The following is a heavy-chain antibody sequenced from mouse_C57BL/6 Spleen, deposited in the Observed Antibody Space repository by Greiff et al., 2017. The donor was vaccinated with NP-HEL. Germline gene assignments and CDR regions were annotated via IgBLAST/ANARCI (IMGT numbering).Heavy chain of an antibody. CDR3: ARRWYYYGSSYAMDY. D-gene: IGHD1-1*01. CDR2: IYPGSGST. V-gene: IGHV1-55*01. J-gene: IGHJ4*01. CDR1: GYTFTSYW. Sequence: VQLQQSGAELVKPGASVKMSCKASGYTFTSYWITWVKQRPGQGLEWIGDIYPGSGSTNYNEKFKSKATLTVDTSSSTAYMQLSSLTSEDSAVYYCARRWYYYGSSYAMDYWGQGTSVTVSS.